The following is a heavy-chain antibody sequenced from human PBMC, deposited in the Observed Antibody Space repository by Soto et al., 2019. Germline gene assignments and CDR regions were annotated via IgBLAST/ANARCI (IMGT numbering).Heavy chain of an antibody. D-gene: IGHD3-22*01. CDR3: ARGRDDSSWPSAEYFQR. CDR1: GYTFTNYG. CDR2: ISAYNGNT. V-gene: IGHV1-18*01. Sequence: QVQLVQSGAEVKKPGASVKVSCKASGYTFTNYGINWVRQAPGQGLEWVGWISAYNGNTNYGQKFQGRVTMTTDTSTTTAYMELRSLRSADTAVYYCARGRDDSSWPSAEYFQRWGQGTLVTVSS. J-gene: IGHJ1*01.